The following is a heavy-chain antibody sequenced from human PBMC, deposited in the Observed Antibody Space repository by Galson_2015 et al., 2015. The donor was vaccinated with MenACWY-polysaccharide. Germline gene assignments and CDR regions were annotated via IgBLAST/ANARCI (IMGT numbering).Heavy chain of an antibody. CDR3: AGAGSSAYLIHH. J-gene: IGHJ1*01. D-gene: IGHD3-22*01. V-gene: IGHV3-74*01. CDR2: INIDGSGT. Sequence: SLRLSCAASGFTFSTYWMHWVRQAPGKGLVWVSRINIDGSGTIYADSVKGRFTISRDNAKNTLYLQMNSLRAEDTAVYYCAGAGSSAYLIHHWGRGTLVTVSS. CDR1: GFTFSTYW.